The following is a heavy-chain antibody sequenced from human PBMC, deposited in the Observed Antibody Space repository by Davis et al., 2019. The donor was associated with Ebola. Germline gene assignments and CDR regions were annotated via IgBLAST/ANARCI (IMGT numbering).Heavy chain of an antibody. CDR1: GYTFTSYA. CDR2: IIPILGIA. V-gene: IGHV1-69*10. J-gene: IGHJ4*02. D-gene: IGHD3-22*01. CDR3: ARGDRVNVVVTPLDY. Sequence: SVKVSCKASGYTFTSYAMNWVRQAPGQGLEWMGWIIPILGIANYAQKFQGRVTITADKSTSTAYMELSRLRSDDTAVYYCARGDRVNVVVTPLDYWGQGTLVTVSS.